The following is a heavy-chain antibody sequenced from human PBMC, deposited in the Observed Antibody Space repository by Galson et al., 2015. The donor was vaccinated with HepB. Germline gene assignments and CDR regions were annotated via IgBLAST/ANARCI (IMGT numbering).Heavy chain of an antibody. D-gene: IGHD1-26*01. CDR1: GFTFSDAW. CDR2: IKSKIDGGAT. J-gene: IGHJ3*01. V-gene: IGHV3-15*01. CDR3: TTLQGRRGGAPV. Sequence: SLRLSCAASGFTFSDAWMTWVRQAPGKGLEWVGRIKSKIDGGATDFAAAVKGRFTLSREDSKKTLFLQMNSLKNEDTAVYYCTTLQGRRGGAPVWGQGTMVIVSS.